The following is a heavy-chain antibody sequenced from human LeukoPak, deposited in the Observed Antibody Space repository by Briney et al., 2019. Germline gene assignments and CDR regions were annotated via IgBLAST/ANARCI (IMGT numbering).Heavy chain of an antibody. D-gene: IGHD6-13*01. CDR3: ARGSLRRIAAAGTVDY. Sequence: ASVKVSCKASGGTFSSYAISWVRQAPGQGLEWMGGIIPIFGTANYAQKFQGRVTITADKSTSTAYMELSSLRSEDTAVYCCARGSLRRIAAAGTVDYWGQGTLVTVSS. CDR1: GGTFSSYA. J-gene: IGHJ4*02. V-gene: IGHV1-69*06. CDR2: IIPIFGTA.